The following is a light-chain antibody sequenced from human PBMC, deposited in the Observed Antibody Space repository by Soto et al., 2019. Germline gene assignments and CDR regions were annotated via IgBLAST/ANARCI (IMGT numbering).Light chain of an antibody. J-gene: IGLJ1*01. CDR1: SSNIGGNS. Sequence: SVLTQPPSVSAAPGQKVTISCSGSSSNIGGNSVSWYQQLPGPAPKLLIYDDNKRPSGIPDRFSGSKSGTSATLGITGFQTGDEADYYCGSWDSSLSAYVFGTGTNATVL. V-gene: IGLV1-51*01. CDR2: DDN. CDR3: GSWDSSLSAYV.